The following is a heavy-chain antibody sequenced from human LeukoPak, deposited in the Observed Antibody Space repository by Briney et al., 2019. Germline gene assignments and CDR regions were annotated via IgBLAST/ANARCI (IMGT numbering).Heavy chain of an antibody. J-gene: IGHJ2*01. Sequence: GGSLRLSCAASGFTFSSYSMNWVRQAPGKGLEWVSSISSSSSYIYYADSVKGRFTISRDNAKNSLYLQMNSLRAEDTAVYYCARDSGYSSSWSVYWYFDLWGRGTLVTVSS. CDR1: GFTFSSYS. CDR2: ISSSSSYI. V-gene: IGHV3-21*04. D-gene: IGHD6-13*01. CDR3: ARDSGYSSSWSVYWYFDL.